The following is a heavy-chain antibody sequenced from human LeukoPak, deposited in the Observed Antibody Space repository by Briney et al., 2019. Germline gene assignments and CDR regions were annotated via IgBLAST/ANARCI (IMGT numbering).Heavy chain of an antibody. Sequence: SETLSLTCTVSGGSISSYYWSWIRQPPGMGLEWIGYIYYSGTTNYNPSLKSRVTISVDTSKNRFSLKLSSVTAADTAVYYCARGVYIAAAQYGYWGQGTLVTVSS. CDR2: IYYSGTT. J-gene: IGHJ4*02. CDR3: ARGVYIAAAQYGY. D-gene: IGHD6-13*01. CDR1: GGSISSYY. V-gene: IGHV4-59*01.